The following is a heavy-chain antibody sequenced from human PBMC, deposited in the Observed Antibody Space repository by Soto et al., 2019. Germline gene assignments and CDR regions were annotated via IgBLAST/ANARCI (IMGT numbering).Heavy chain of an antibody. D-gene: IGHD5-18*01. CDR3: VNRGYSYGTMDV. J-gene: IGHJ6*02. Sequence: PGGSLRLSCSASGFTFSSYAMHWVRQAPGKGLEYVSAISSNGGSTYYADSVKGRFTTSRDNSKNTLYLQMSSLRAEDTAVYYCVNRGYSYGTMDVWGQGTTVTVSS. CDR1: GFTFSSYA. V-gene: IGHV3-64D*06. CDR2: ISSNGGST.